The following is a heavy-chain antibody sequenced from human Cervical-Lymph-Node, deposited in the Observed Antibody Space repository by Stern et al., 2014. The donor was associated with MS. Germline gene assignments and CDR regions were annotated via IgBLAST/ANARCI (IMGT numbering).Heavy chain of an antibody. V-gene: IGHV3-33*01. CDR3: AREGGNTAEYFQH. CDR1: GFTFSSSG. Sequence: VQLVESGGGVVQPGRSLRLSCAASGFTFSSSGMHWVRQAPGKGLGRLAFIWYDGSNRCYADSVKGRFTISRDNSKTTLYLQMNSLRAEDTAVYYCAREGGNTAEYFQHWGQGTLVTVSS. D-gene: IGHD4-23*01. J-gene: IGHJ1*01. CDR2: IWYDGSNR.